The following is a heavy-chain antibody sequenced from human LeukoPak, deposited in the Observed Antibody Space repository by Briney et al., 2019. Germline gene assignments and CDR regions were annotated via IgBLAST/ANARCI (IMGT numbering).Heavy chain of an antibody. J-gene: IGHJ3*02. CDR1: GGSISSHY. V-gene: IGHV4-59*11. D-gene: IGHD3-3*01. CDR3: ARAGPLYYDFWSGLGAFDI. Sequence: PSEALSLTCTVSGGSISSHYWSWIRQPPGKGLEWIGYIYYSGSTNYNPSLKSRVTISVDTSKDQFSLKLSSVTAADTAVYYCARAGPLYYDFWSGLGAFDIWGQGTMVTVSS. CDR2: IYYSGST.